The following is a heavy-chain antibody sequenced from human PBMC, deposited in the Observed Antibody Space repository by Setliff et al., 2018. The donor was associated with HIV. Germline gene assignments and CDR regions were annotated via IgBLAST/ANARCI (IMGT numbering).Heavy chain of an antibody. D-gene: IGHD6-19*01. CDR3: ARGEGAGLGYSSGWAYYYYGMDV. Sequence: SETLSLTCTVSGGSISSYYWSWIRQPPGKGLEWIGYIYYSGGTNYNPSLKSRVTISVDTSRNQFSLKLSSVTAADTAVYYCARGEGAGLGYSSGWAYYYYGMDVWGQGTTVTVSS. J-gene: IGHJ6*02. CDR1: GGSISSYY. CDR2: IYYSGGT. V-gene: IGHV4-59*01.